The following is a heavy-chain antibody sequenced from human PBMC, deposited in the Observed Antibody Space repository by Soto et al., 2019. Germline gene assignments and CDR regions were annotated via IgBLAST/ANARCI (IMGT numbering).Heavy chain of an antibody. D-gene: IGHD6-19*01. CDR2: INWSGSST. Sequence: EVQLVESGGGVVRPGGSLRLSCAASGFTFEDHGMTWVRQVPGKGLEWVAEINWSGSSTSYADSVKGRFTISRDNAKNSLYLQMNSLRAEDTALYFCARDGGVAVAVDASDIWGHGTMVTVSS. CDR1: GFTFEDHG. V-gene: IGHV3-20*04. CDR3: ARDGGVAVAVDASDI. J-gene: IGHJ3*02.